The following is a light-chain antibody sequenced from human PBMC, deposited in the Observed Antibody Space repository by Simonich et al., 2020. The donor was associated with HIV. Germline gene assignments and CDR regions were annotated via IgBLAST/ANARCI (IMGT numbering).Light chain of an antibody. CDR3: QQYGSSPRT. CDR1: QSVSSSY. J-gene: IGKJ1*01. Sequence: EIVLTQSPGTLYLSPGERATLSCRASQSVSSSYLAWYQQKTGQAPRRLIYGASSRATGIPDRFSGSGSGTDFTLTISRLEPEDFAVYYCQQYGSSPRTFGQGTKVEIK. CDR2: GAS. V-gene: IGKV3-20*01.